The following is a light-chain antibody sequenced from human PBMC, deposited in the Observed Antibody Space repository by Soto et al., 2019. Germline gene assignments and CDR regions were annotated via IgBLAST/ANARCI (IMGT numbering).Light chain of an antibody. Sequence: EIVLTQSPGTLSLSPGERATLSCRASQSVIGRQLAWYQHKPGQAPRRLIYGVSSRATGIPDRFTGSGCGTDFTLTISRLESEDFAVFYCQVYGPSPPITFGQGTRLEIK. V-gene: IGKV3-20*01. CDR3: QVYGPSPPIT. CDR2: GVS. CDR1: QSVIGRQ. J-gene: IGKJ5*01.